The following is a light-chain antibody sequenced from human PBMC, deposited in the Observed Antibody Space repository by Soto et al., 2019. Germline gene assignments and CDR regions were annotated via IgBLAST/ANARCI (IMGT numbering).Light chain of an antibody. V-gene: IGKV1-39*01. CDR2: AVS. J-gene: IGKJ2*01. CDR1: QSITTF. Sequence: DIQMTQSPSSLSASVGDRVTITCRASQSITTFSNWYQQKPGQAPKLLIYAVSSLRDGVPSRFSGGGSGTDFTHTISSLQPEDVATDYCQQSYITPYTFGQGTKLEI. CDR3: QQSYITPYT.